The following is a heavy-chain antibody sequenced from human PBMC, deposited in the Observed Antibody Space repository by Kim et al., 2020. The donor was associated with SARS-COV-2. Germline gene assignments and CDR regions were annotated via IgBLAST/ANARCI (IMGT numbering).Heavy chain of an antibody. CDR3: ARDRVLLWFGELSYSWQTEEYYGMDV. CDR2: IYYSGST. V-gene: IGHV4-31*03. J-gene: IGHJ6*02. CDR1: GGSISSGGYY. D-gene: IGHD3-10*01. Sequence: SETLSLTCTVSGGSISSGGYYWSWIRQHPGKGLEWIGYIYYSGSTYYNPSLKSRVTISVDTSKNQFSLKLSSVTAADTAVYYCARDRVLLWFGELSYSWQTEEYYGMDVWGQGTTVTVSS.